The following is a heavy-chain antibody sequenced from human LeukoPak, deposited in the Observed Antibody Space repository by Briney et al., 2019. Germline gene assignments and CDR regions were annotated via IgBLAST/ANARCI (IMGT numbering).Heavy chain of an antibody. J-gene: IGHJ4*02. CDR3: ARSHPDYGDYGY. CDR1: GFTFSSYS. V-gene: IGHV3-48*01. Sequence: GESLRLSCAASGFTFSSYSMNWVRQAPGKGLEWVSYISSSTIYYADSVKGRFTISRDNAKNSLYLQMSSLRAEDTAVYYCARSHPDYGDYGYWGQGTLVTVSS. CDR2: ISSSTI. D-gene: IGHD4-17*01.